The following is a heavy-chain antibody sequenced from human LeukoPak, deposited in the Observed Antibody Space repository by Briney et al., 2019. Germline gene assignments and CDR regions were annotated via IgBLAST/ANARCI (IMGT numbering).Heavy chain of an antibody. CDR3: ARSSGPYSSSWSEDY. Sequence: GGSLRLSCAASGFTVSSNYMSWVRQAPGKGLEWVSVIYSGGSTYYADSVKGRFTISRDNSKNTLYLQMNSLRAEDTAAYYCARSSGPYSSSWSEDYWGQGTLVTVSS. V-gene: IGHV3-53*01. J-gene: IGHJ4*02. CDR1: GFTVSSNY. CDR2: IYSGGST. D-gene: IGHD6-13*01.